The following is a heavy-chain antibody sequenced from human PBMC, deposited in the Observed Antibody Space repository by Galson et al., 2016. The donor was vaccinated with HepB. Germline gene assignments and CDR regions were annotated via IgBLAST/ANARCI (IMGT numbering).Heavy chain of an antibody. Sequence: SLRLSCAASGFTFSSYAMSWVRQAPGKGLEWVSAIGSDSVDTYYADSVKGRFTISRDNPKNTLYLQMNSLKVEDTAVYYCAREMHVAAAAAFDFWGRGTLVTVSS. D-gene: IGHD6-13*01. CDR1: GFTFSSYA. CDR2: IGSDSVDT. V-gene: IGHV3-23*01. CDR3: AREMHVAAAAAFDF. J-gene: IGHJ4*02.